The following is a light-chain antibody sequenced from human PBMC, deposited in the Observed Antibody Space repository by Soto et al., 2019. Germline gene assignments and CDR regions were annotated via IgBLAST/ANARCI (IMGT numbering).Light chain of an antibody. J-gene: IGKJ4*01. CDR3: QQGFSTPLT. CDR1: QSISTH. CDR2: SAS. V-gene: IGKV1-39*01. Sequence: DIQMTQSPSSLSASVGDRVTLTCRASQSISTHLNWYQQKPGRAPKLLIYSASILQSGVPSRFSGRGSGTDFTLTINSLRPEDFATYYCQQGFSTPLTFGGGAKVEI.